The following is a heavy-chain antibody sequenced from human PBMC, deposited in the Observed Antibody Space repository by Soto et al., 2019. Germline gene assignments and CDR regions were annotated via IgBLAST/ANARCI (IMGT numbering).Heavy chain of an antibody. V-gene: IGHV3-23*01. CDR3: AKRSPYSSAWYSPIFDY. CDR2: ISESGGST. J-gene: IGHJ4*02. D-gene: IGHD6-13*01. CDR1: GFSFSDYA. Sequence: PVGSLRLSFSASGFSFSDYAMGWVRQASGKGLEWVSVISESGGSTHYADSVRGRFTVSRDNSKNSLSLRMNSLRDEDTAVYFCAKRSPYSSAWYSPIFDYWGQGALLTVSS.